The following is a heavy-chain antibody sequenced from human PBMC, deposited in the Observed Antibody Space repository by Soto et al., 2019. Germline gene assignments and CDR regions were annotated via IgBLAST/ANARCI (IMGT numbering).Heavy chain of an antibody. Sequence: GGSLRLSCPASGFSISNTWMHWVRQAPGKGLEWVGRVKSKADGGTADYAAPVKGRFTVSRDDSKNTQYLQMNSLKMEDTAVYYCNSYPDFWGGHTPLWGQGTLVTVSS. CDR2: VKSKADGGTA. V-gene: IGHV3-15*07. D-gene: IGHD3-3*01. J-gene: IGHJ4*02. CDR1: GFSISNTW. CDR3: NSYPDFWGGHTPL.